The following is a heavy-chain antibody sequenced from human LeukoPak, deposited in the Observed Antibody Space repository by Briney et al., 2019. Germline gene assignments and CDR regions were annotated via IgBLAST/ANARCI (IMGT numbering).Heavy chain of an antibody. Sequence: GGSLRLSCEAPGFTFSSNTMNSVRQAPGEGLEWVSRISGSGGSTYYADSEKGRFTISRDVSKKTVYLQLNSLRAEDTFVYDCAKDGGCSSNSWFYWGQGTLVTVSS. D-gene: IGHD6-13*01. CDR2: ISGSGGST. CDR1: GFTFSSNT. V-gene: IGHV3-23*01. J-gene: IGHJ4*02. CDR3: AKDGGCSSNSWFY.